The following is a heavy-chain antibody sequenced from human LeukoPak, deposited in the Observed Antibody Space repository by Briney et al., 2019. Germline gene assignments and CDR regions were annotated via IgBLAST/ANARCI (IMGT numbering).Heavy chain of an antibody. V-gene: IGHV3-23*01. J-gene: IGHJ4*02. CDR1: GFTFSSYG. CDR2: ISGSGGST. D-gene: IGHD1-14*01. Sequence: GGSLRLSCAASGFTFSSYGMSWVRQAPGKGLEWVSAISGSGGSTYYADSVKGRFTISRDNSKNTLYLQMNSLRGEDKAVYYCAADRRGGGYFDPWGQGNLVTVSS. CDR3: AADRRGGGYFDP.